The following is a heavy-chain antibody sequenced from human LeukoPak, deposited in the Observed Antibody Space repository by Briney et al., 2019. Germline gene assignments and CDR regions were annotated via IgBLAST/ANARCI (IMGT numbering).Heavy chain of an antibody. J-gene: IGHJ1*01. D-gene: IGHD4-17*01. CDR2: ISSTSRHK. CDR3: VRDMTTVTTCYLQY. Sequence: GGSLRLSCAASGFTLSTYSMNWVRQAPGKGLEWVSSISSTSRHKYYADSVKGRFTISRDNAKNSLFLQMNSLRAEDTAVYYCVRDMTTVTTCYLQYWGQGTLVTVSS. V-gene: IGHV3-21*06. CDR1: GFTLSTYS.